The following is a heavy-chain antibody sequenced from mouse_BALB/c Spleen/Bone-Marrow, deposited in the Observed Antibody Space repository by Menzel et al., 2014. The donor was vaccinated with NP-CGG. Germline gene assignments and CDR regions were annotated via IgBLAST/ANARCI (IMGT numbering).Heavy chain of an antibody. CDR1: GYTFTYYT. J-gene: IGHJ3*01. CDR2: INPNSDYT. V-gene: IGHV1-4*01. Sequence: QVQLQQPGAELARPGASVKMSCKASGYTFTYYTMYWVKQRPGQGLEWIGYINPNSDYTNYNQKFKDKATLTADKSSSTAYMQLSSLTSEDSAVYYCARDVYGSWFAYWGQGTLVTVSA. CDR3: ARDVYGSWFAY. D-gene: IGHD2-2*01.